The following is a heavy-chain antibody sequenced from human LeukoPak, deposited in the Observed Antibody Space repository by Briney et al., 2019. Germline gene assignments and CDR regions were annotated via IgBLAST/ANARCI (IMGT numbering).Heavy chain of an antibody. CDR2: TIPILGIA. D-gene: IGHD4-17*01. CDR1: GGTFSSYT. Sequence: SVKVSCKASGGTFSSYTISWVRQAPGQGLEWMGRTIPILGIANYAQKFQGRVTITADKSTSTAYMELSSLRSEDTAVYYCARVTTGYYYMDVWGKGTTVTVSS. CDR3: ARVTTGYYYMDV. J-gene: IGHJ6*03. V-gene: IGHV1-69*02.